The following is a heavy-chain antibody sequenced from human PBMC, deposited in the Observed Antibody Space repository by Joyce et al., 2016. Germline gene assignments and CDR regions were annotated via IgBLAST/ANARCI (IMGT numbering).Heavy chain of an antibody. Sequence: QVQLQQWGAGLLKPMETLSLTCAVSGGPFRGCFWTWVRQPPGKGLEWIGDINNSGVTNYNPSLKTRVTVSVDTSKNQFSLKWTSLSAADTAVYYCARSQWLAPLMYWGQGTPVTVSS. V-gene: IGHV4-34*01. CDR1: GGPFRGCF. D-gene: IGHD6-19*01. CDR2: INNSGVT. CDR3: ARSQWLAPLMY. J-gene: IGHJ4*02.